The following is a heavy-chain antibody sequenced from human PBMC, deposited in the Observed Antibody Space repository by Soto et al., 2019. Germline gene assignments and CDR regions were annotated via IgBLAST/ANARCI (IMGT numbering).Heavy chain of an antibody. CDR3: ARGKDDDTSGYSFYGMDV. D-gene: IGHD3-22*01. CDR2: ISTYNSNT. J-gene: IGHJ6*02. V-gene: IGHV1-18*01. CDR1: RYTFTNYG. Sequence: GASVKVSCKASRYTFTNYGITWVRQAPGQGLEWMGWISTYNSNTKYAQRLQGRVTMTTDTSTNTAYMELSSLRSDDTAVFYCARGKDDDTSGYSFYGMDVWGQGTTVTVSS.